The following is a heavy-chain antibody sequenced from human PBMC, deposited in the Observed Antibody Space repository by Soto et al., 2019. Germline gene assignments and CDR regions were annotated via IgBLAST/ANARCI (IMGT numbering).Heavy chain of an antibody. Sequence: QLQLQESGPGLVKPSETLSLTCTVSGGSISSSSYYWGWIRQPPGKGLEWIGSIYYSGSTYYNPSLKSRVTISVDTSKNQFSLKLSSVTAADTAVYYCARHCEWRAWIQLWCFFDYWGQGTLVTVSS. CDR2: IYYSGST. CDR3: ARHCEWRAWIQLWCFFDY. J-gene: IGHJ4*02. D-gene: IGHD5-18*01. V-gene: IGHV4-39*01. CDR1: GGSISSSSYY.